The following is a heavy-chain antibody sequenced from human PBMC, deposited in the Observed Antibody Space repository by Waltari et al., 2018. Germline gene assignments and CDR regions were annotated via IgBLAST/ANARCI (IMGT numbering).Heavy chain of an antibody. J-gene: IGHJ6*02. Sequence: QVTLRESGPALVKPTQTLTLTCTFSGFSLSTSGMCVSWIRQPPGKALEWLALIDWDDDKYYRTSLKTRLTISKDTSKNQVVLTMTNMDPVDTATYYCARIPRITIFGVVIIDYYGMDVWGQGTTVTVSS. CDR2: IDWDDDK. D-gene: IGHD3-3*01. CDR3: ARIPRITIFGVVIIDYYGMDV. CDR1: GFSLSTSGMC. V-gene: IGHV2-70*01.